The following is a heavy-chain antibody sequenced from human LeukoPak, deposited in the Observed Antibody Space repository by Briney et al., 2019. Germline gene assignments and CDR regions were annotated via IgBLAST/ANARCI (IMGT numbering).Heavy chain of an antibody. Sequence: ASVKVSCKASGYTFTGCYTHWVRQAPGQGLEWMGWINPNSGGTNYAQKFQGRVTMTRDTSISTAYMELSRLRSDDTAVYYCARGDSSGSISFDYWGQGTLVTVSS. CDR1: GYTFTGCY. CDR2: INPNSGGT. J-gene: IGHJ4*02. CDR3: ARGDSSGSISFDY. D-gene: IGHD6-19*01. V-gene: IGHV1-2*02.